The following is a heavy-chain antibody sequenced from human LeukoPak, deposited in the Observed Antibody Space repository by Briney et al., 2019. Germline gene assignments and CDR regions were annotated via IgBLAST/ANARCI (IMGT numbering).Heavy chain of an antibody. V-gene: IGHV4-34*01. Sequence: SETLSLTCAVYGGSFSGYYWSWIRQPPGKGLEWIGEINHSGSTNYNPSLKSRVTISVDTSKNQFSLELSSVTAADTAVYYCARPDTAMAIFDYWGQGTLVTVSS. CDR2: INHSGST. J-gene: IGHJ4*02. CDR3: ARPDTAMAIFDY. CDR1: GGSFSGYY. D-gene: IGHD5-18*01.